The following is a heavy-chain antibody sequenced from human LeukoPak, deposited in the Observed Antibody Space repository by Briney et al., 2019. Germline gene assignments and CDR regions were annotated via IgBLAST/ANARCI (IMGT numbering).Heavy chain of an antibody. CDR1: GGTFSSYA. Sequence: PVKVSCKASGGTFSSYAISWVRQAPGQGLEWMGRIIPILGIANYAQKFQGRVTITADKSTSTAYMELSSLRSEDTAVYYCAKYSGSYWFDPWGQGTLVTVSS. J-gene: IGHJ5*02. CDR2: IIPILGIA. CDR3: AKYSGSYWFDP. V-gene: IGHV1-69*04. D-gene: IGHD1-26*01.